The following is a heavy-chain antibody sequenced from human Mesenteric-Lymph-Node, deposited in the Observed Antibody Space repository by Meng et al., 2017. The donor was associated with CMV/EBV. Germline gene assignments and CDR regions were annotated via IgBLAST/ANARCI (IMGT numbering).Heavy chain of an antibody. CDR2: ISGSGGST. J-gene: IGHJ4*02. V-gene: IGHV3-23*01. CDR1: GFTFTSYA. Sequence: GESLKISCAASGFTFTSYAMSWVRQAPGKGLEWVSAISGSGGSTHYADSVKGRFTISRDNSKNTLYLQMNSLRADDTAVYYCAKGPGGYDSGGGPDYWGQGTLVTVSS. D-gene: IGHD5-12*01. CDR3: AKGPGGYDSGGGPDY.